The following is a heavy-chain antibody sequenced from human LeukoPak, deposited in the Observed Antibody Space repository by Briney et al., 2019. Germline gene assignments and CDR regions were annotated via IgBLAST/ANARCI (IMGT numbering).Heavy chain of an antibody. V-gene: IGHV3-23*01. J-gene: IGHJ4*02. CDR2: ISGSGGST. CDR3: AKDQGKTVTTYFDY. Sequence: GGSLRLSCAASGFTVSSNYMSWVRQAPGKGLEWVSTISGSGGSTYYADSVKGRFTISRDNSKNTLYLQMNSLRAEDTAVYYCAKDQGKTVTTYFDYWGQGTLVTVSS. D-gene: IGHD4-17*01. CDR1: GFTVSSNY.